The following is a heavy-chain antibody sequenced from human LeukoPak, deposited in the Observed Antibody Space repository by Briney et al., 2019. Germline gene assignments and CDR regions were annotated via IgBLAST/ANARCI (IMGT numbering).Heavy chain of an antibody. CDR1: GGSISSYY. J-gene: IGHJ5*02. CDR3: ARHFKHVRSGTQHWFDP. Sequence: PSETLSLTCTVSGGSISSYYWSWIRQPPGKGLEWIGYIYTSGRTNYNPSLKSRVTISVDTSKNQFSLKLSSVTAADTAVYYCARHFKHVRSGTQHWFDPWGQGTLVTVSS. D-gene: IGHD1-14*01. CDR2: IYTSGRT. V-gene: IGHV4-4*09.